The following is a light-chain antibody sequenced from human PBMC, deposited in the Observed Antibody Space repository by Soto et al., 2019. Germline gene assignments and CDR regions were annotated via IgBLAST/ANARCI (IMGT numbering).Light chain of an antibody. CDR1: NSNIGSNN. CDR3: AAWDDSLNGGV. Sequence: QLVLAQPPSASGTPGQRVTISCSGSNSNIGSNNVNWYQQLPGTAPKLLIYSNNQRPSGVPDRFSGSKSGTSASLAISGLQSEDEADYFCAAWDDSLNGGVFGGGTKLTVL. V-gene: IGLV1-44*01. J-gene: IGLJ3*02. CDR2: SNN.